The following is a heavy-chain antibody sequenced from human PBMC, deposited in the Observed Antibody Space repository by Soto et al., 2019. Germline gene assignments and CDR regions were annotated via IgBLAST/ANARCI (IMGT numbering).Heavy chain of an antibody. J-gene: IGHJ5*02. D-gene: IGHD1-1*01. CDR1: GYTVTSYG. Sequence: QVKLVQSGAEVKKPGDSVKVSCKASGYTVTSYGISWVRQAHGQGLEWMGWISAYNGNTNYAQKLQGRVTMTTDTSTSTAYMELRSLRSDDTAVYYCARELQNYGTGNYWFDPWCQGIRVIVSS. CDR2: ISAYNGNT. V-gene: IGHV1-18*01. CDR3: ARELQNYGTGNYWFDP.